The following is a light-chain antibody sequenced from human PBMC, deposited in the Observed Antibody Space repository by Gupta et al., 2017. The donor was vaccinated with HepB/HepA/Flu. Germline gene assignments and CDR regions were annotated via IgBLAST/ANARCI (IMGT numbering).Light chain of an antibody. CDR2: RNY. J-gene: IGLJ2*01. CDR3: AAWDNSLRHGV. V-gene: IGLV1-47*01. Sequence: SMLTQPPSASGTPGQRVTISCSGSSSNVGRSFVYWYQQFPGAAPKLLIYRNYQRPSGVPDRFSGSKSGSSASLAISGLRSEDEAKYYCAAWDNSLRHGVFGGGTKLTGL. CDR1: SSNVGRSF.